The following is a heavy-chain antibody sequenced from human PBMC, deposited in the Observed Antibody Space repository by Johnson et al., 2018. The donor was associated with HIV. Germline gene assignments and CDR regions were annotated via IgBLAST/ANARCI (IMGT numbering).Heavy chain of an antibody. CDR1: GFSVSNTY. J-gene: IGHJ3*01. CDR2: INWNGGST. V-gene: IGHV3-20*04. Sequence: EVQLVESGGGLVQSGGSLRLSCGASGFSVSNTYMNWVRQTPGKGLEWVSGINWNGGSTGFADSVKGRFTISRDNAKNTLYLEMYSLRADDTAVYYCARAKVNWTQGDAFDVWGQGTMVTVAS. CDR3: ARAKVNWTQGDAFDV. D-gene: IGHD1-1*01.